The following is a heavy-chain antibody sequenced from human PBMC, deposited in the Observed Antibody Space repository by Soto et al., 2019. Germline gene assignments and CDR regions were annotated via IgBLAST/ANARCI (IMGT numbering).Heavy chain of an antibody. J-gene: IGHJ6*02. CDR2: ISYDGSNK. CDR3: AKDSAHYYYYYGMDV. V-gene: IGHV3-30-3*01. Sequence: GGSLRLSCAASGFTFSSYAMHWVRQAPGRGLEWVAVISYDGSNKYYADSVKGRFTISRDNSKNTLYLQMNSLRAEDTAVYYCAKDSAHYYYYYGMDVWGQGTTVTVSS. CDR1: GFTFSSYA.